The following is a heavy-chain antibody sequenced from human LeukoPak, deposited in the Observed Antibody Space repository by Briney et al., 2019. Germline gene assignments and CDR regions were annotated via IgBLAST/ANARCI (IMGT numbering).Heavy chain of an antibody. CDR2: IIPIFGTA. Sequence: ASVKVSCKASGYIFTTYGISWVRQAPGQGLEWMGGIIPIFGTANYAQKLQGRVTMTTDTSTSTAYMELRSLRSDDTAVYYCARDGREHSGCDFSDYWGQGTLVTVSS. J-gene: IGHJ4*02. V-gene: IGHV1-18*01. CDR1: GYIFTTYG. D-gene: IGHD5-12*01. CDR3: ARDGREHSGCDFSDY.